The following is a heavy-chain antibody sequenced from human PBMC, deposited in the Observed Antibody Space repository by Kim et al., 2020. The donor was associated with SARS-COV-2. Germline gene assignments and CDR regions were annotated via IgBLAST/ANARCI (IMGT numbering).Heavy chain of an antibody. CDR3: ARDSYGSYYFDY. CDR1: GFTFSSYG. J-gene: IGHJ4*02. D-gene: IGHD5-18*01. CDR2: IWFDGSNK. Sequence: GGSLRLSCAASGFTFSSYGIHWVRQAPGKGLEWVAVIWFDGSNKYYADSVKGRFTISRDNSKNTLYLLMNSLTAEDTAVYYCARDSYGSYYFDYWGQGTL. V-gene: IGHV3-33*01.